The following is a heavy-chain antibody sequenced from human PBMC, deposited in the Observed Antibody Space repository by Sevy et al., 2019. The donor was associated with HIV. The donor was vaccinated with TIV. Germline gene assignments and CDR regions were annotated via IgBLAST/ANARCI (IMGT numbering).Heavy chain of an antibody. Sequence: SETLSLTCTVSGGSISSGGYYWSWIRQHPGQGLEWIGNIYYSGSTYYNPSLKSRVTISLDTSKNQFSLNLSSVTAADTAVYYCARDRQQLVSPLGSGMDVWGQGTTVTVSS. CDR2: IYYSGST. CDR1: GGSISSGGYY. V-gene: IGHV4-31*03. D-gene: IGHD6-13*01. CDR3: ARDRQQLVSPLGSGMDV. J-gene: IGHJ6*02.